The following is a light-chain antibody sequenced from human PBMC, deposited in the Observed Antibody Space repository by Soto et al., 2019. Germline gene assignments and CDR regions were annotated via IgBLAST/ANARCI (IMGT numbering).Light chain of an antibody. CDR3: LQDDSYPLT. J-gene: IGKJ4*01. Sequence: AIQMTQSQSSLSASVGDRVTITCRASQGIRNDLGWYQQKPGKAPKLLIYGASSLQSNVPSRFSGSGSGTDFTLTISSLQPEDFATYYCLQDDSYPLTFGGGTKVEIK. CDR1: QGIRND. CDR2: GAS. V-gene: IGKV1-6*01.